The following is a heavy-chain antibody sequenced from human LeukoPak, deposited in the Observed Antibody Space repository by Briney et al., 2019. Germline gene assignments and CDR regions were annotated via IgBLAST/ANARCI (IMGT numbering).Heavy chain of an antibody. CDR2: ISGSGDTT. CDR3: AKAKTQAMVLPGNY. J-gene: IGHJ4*02. V-gene: IGHV3-23*01. D-gene: IGHD5-18*01. CDR1: GFTFSNYA. Sequence: PGGSLRLSCAASGFTFSNYAMSWVRQATGKGLEWVSTISGSGDTTYYADSVKGRFTISRDNSKNTLYLQMNSLRAEDTAVYYCAKAKTQAMVLPGNYWGQGTLVTVSS.